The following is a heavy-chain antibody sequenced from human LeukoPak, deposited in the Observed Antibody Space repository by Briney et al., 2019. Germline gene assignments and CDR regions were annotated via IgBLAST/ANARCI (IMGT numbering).Heavy chain of an antibody. CDR1: GYTFTSYG. V-gene: IGHV1-18*01. J-gene: IGHJ6*03. D-gene: IGHD3-9*01. Sequence: ASVKVSCKASGYTFTSYGISWVRQAPGQGLEWMGWISAYDGNTNYAQKFQGRVTMTRNTSISTAYMELSSLRSDDTAVYYCARGADSYDILTGYFHFYYMDVWGKGTTVTISS. CDR3: ARGADSYDILTGYFHFYYMDV. CDR2: ISAYDGNT.